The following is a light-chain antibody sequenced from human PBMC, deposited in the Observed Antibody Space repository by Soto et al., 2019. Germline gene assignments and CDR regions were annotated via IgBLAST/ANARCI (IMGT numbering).Light chain of an antibody. CDR2: AAS. Sequence: DIQMTQSPSSLSASIGDRVTITFRASQSISSYLNWYQQKPGKAPKLLIYAASSLQSGVPSRFSGSGSGTDFTLTFSSLQPEDSATYYCQQTYSTSRTFGQGTKV. J-gene: IGKJ1*01. CDR1: QSISSY. CDR3: QQTYSTSRT. V-gene: IGKV1-39*01.